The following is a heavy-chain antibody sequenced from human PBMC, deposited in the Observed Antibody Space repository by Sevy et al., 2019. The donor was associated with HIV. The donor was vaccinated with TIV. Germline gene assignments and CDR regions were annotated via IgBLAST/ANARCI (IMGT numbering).Heavy chain of an antibody. CDR2: ISYDGSNK. CDR1: RFTFSNYG. V-gene: IGHV3-30*18. D-gene: IGHD3-16*02. J-gene: IGHJ4*02. Sequence: GGSLRLSCAASRFTFSNYGMHWVRQAPGKGLQWVAVISYDGSNKYYADSVKGRFTISRDNSKNTLFLQMNSLRAEDMAVYYCAKDRVITFGGVIGFDYWGQGTLVTVSS. CDR3: AKDRVITFGGVIGFDY.